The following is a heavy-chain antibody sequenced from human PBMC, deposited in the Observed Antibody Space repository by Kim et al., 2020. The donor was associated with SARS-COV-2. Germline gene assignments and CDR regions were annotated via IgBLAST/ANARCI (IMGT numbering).Heavy chain of an antibody. CDR3: ARGSGWAFDY. J-gene: IGHJ4*02. Sequence: DDTKYSQKFRGRVTLTRDTTASTAYMELSSLRSEDTAVYYCARGSGWAFDYWGQGTLVTVAS. V-gene: IGHV1-3*01. D-gene: IGHD6-19*01. CDR2: DDT.